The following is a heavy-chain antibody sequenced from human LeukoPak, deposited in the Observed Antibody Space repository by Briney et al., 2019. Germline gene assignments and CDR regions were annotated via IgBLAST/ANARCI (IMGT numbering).Heavy chain of an antibody. Sequence: GGSLRLSCAASGFTFSSYAMSWVRQAPGKVLEWVSAISGSGGSTYYADSVKGRFTISRENSKNTLYLQMNSLRAEDTAVYYCAKDLVSGSSFDYWGQGTLVTVSS. V-gene: IGHV3-23*01. J-gene: IGHJ4*02. D-gene: IGHD1-26*01. CDR2: ISGSGGST. CDR1: GFTFSSYA. CDR3: AKDLVSGSSFDY.